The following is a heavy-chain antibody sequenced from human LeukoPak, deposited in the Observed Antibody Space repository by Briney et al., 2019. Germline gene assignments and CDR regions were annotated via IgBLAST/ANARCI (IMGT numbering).Heavy chain of an antibody. V-gene: IGHV4-61*08. CDR1: GGSISSGGYY. Sequence: PETLSLTCTVSGGSISSGGYYWSWIRQPPGKGLEWIGFIYYRGSTNYNPSLESRVTISIDTSKNRFSLKLSSVTAADTAVYYCARDRYSGYDGFGAFDIWGQGTMVTVSS. CDR3: ARDRYSGYDGFGAFDI. D-gene: IGHD5-12*01. J-gene: IGHJ3*02. CDR2: IYYRGST.